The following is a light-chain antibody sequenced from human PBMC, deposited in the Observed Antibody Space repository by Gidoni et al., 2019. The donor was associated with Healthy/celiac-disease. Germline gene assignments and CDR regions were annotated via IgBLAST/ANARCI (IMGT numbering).Light chain of an antibody. V-gene: IGKV3-11*01. Sequence: EIVLTQSPATLSLSPGERATPSCRASQSVSSYLAWYQQKPGQAPRLLIYAASNRATGIPARFSGSGSGTYFTLTISSLEPEDFAVYYCQQRSNWLTFGGGTKVEIK. CDR1: QSVSSY. CDR2: AAS. CDR3: QQRSNWLT. J-gene: IGKJ4*01.